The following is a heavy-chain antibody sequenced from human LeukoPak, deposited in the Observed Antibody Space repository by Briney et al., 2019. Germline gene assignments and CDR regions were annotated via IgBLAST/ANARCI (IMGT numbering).Heavy chain of an antibody. Sequence: ASVKVSCKTSGDTFSDYTVNWVRQGPGQGLEWMGRIIPILGIATYAQKFQDRVTITADRSTSTAYMELSSLRSEDRAVYCSARGRYYGSGSKNWFDSWGQGTPGTVSS. V-gene: IGHV1-69*02. CDR3: ARGRYYGSGSKNWFDS. J-gene: IGHJ5*01. CDR2: IIPILGIA. CDR1: GDTFSDYT. D-gene: IGHD3-10*01.